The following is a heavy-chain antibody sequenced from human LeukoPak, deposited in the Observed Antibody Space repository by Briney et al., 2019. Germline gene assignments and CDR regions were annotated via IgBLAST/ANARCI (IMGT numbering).Heavy chain of an antibody. CDR3: ASGHGYDH. J-gene: IGHJ4*02. D-gene: IGHD5-24*01. Sequence: SQTLSLTCTVSGGSISSGSYYWSWIRQPAGKGLEWIGRIYTSGSTNYNPSLKSRVTISVDTSKNQFSLKLSSVTAADTAVYYCASGHGYDHWGQGTLVTVSS. CDR2: IYTSGST. CDR1: GGSISSGSYY. V-gene: IGHV4-61*02.